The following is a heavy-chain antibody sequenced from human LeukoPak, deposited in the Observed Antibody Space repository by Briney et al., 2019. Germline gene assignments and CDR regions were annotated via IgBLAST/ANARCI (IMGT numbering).Heavy chain of an antibody. CDR2: IYSGGRT. J-gene: IGHJ4*02. CDR1: GFTVSSNY. D-gene: IGHD3-9*01. V-gene: IGHV3-53*01. Sequence: GGSLRLSCVASGFTVSSNYMSWVRQAPGKGLQWVSVIYSGGRTYYADSVKGRFTISRDNSNNTLYLQMNSLRAEDTAVYYCARESYDILTGYYGGFDYWGQGTLVTVSS. CDR3: ARESYDILTGYYGGFDY.